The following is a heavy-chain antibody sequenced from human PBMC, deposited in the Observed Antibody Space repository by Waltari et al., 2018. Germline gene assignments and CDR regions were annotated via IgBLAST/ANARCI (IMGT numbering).Heavy chain of an antibody. J-gene: IGHJ5*02. V-gene: IGHV4-59*01. CDR3: ARGGGVDWEWFDP. CDR2: IYYTGST. D-gene: IGHD2-21*02. CDR1: GGSISGFY. Sequence: QVQLQESGPSLLKPSETLSLICTVSGGSISGFYCSWVRQPPGKGLDWLGYIYYTGSTNFNPSLKSRVTMSVDTSKNPFSLKLSSVTAADTAFYYCARGGGVDWEWFDPWGQGTLVTVSS.